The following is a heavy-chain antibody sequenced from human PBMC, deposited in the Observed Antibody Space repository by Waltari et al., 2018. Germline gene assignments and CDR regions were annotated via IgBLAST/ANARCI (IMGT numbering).Heavy chain of an antibody. D-gene: IGHD1-1*01. CDR2: IIPVFRSA. J-gene: IGHJ3*02. Sequence: QVQLVQSGAEVKKPGSSVKVSCKASGGHFGNYAITWVRLAPGQGLEWMGGIIPVFRSAHYAQNFLDRVTITADESTSTAYMELMGLTSDDTAVYYCARPRTTVGTGLWNDGLQIWGQGTLVTVSS. CDR3: ARPRTTVGTGLWNDGLQI. CDR1: GGHFGNYA. V-gene: IGHV1-69*01.